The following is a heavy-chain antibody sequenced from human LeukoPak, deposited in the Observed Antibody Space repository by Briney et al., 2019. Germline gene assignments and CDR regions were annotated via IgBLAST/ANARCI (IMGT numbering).Heavy chain of an antibody. CDR3: ARFRVGSVLHY. D-gene: IGHD2-8*01. V-gene: IGHV1-18*01. CDR1: GYTFTSYS. J-gene: IGHJ4*02. CDR2: ISSYNVNT. Sequence: ASVKDSCKASGYTFTSYSINWVRQAPGQGREWVGLISSYNVNTNNLQKLHGRVTITTDTYTSTASMYLRELRSHATPVYFCARFRVGSVLHYWGERPLVTVS.